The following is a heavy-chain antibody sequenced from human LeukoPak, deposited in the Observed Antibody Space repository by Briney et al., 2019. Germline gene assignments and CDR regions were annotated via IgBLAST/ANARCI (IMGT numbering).Heavy chain of an antibody. Sequence: KASETLSLTCAVYGGSFSGYYWSWIRQPPGKGLEWIGEINHSGSTNYNPSLKSRVTISVDTSKNQFSLKLSSVTAADTAVYYCARRPGGWYTYYFDYWGQGTLVTVSS. CDR1: GGSFSGYY. V-gene: IGHV4-34*01. J-gene: IGHJ4*02. D-gene: IGHD6-19*01. CDR3: ARRPGGWYTYYFDY. CDR2: INHSGST.